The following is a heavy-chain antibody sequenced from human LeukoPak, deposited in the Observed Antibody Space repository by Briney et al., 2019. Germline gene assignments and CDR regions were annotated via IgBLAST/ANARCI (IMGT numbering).Heavy chain of an antibody. CDR3: ARDCGGDCAVDY. D-gene: IGHD2-21*01. Sequence: GGSLRLSRAASGFTFSSYSMNWVRQAPGKGLEWVSSISSSSSYIYYADSVKGRFTISRDNSKNTLYLQMNSLRAEDTAVYYCARDCGGDCAVDYWGQGTLVTVSS. V-gene: IGHV3-21*01. J-gene: IGHJ4*02. CDR2: ISSSSSYI. CDR1: GFTFSSYS.